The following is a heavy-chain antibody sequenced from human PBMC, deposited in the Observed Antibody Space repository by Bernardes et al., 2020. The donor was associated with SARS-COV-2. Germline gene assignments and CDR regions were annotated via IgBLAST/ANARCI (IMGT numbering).Heavy chain of an antibody. J-gene: IGHJ5*02. D-gene: IGHD3-22*01. V-gene: IGHV3-23*01. CDR2: ISGSGGST. CDR1: GFTFSSYA. CDR3: AKGPRYGDSSGYYYVPNWFDP. Sequence: GGSLRLSCAASGFTFSSYAMSWVRQAPGKGLEWVSAISGSGGSTYYADSVKGRFTISRDNSKNTLYLQMNSLRAEDTAVYYCAKGPRYGDSSGYYYVPNWFDPWGQGTLVTVSS.